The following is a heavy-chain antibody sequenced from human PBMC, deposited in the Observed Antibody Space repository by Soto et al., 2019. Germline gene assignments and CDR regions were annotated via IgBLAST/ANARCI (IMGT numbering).Heavy chain of an antibody. CDR1: GFTFSKYW. V-gene: IGHV3-7*03. Sequence: GSLRLSCATSGFTFSKYWMNWVRQAPGKGLEWVGNIKEDGSKQGYVDSVRGRFTLSRDNAKNSLYLQINSLRAEDTAVYYCARGTRNPGLDNWGQGTLVTVSS. J-gene: IGHJ4*02. CDR2: IKEDGSKQ. D-gene: IGHD1-7*01. CDR3: ARGTRNPGLDN.